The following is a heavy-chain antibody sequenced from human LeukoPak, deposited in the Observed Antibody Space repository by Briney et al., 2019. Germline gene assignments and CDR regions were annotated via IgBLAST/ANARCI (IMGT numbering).Heavy chain of an antibody. V-gene: IGHV4-59*01. CDR2: IYYSGSP. J-gene: IGHJ3*01. CDR1: GGSIKSYY. CDR3: AGDVMSTALDAFDV. Sequence: SETLSLTCTVSGGSIKSYYWNWIRQPPGKGLGLVGYIYYSGSPTYTPSLKSRVTISVDTSKNQFSLQLSSVTAADTAVYYCAGDVMSTALDAFDVWGQGTVVTVSS. D-gene: IGHD1-1*01.